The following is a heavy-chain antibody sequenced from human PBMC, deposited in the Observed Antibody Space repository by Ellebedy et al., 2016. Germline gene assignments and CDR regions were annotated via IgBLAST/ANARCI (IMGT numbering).Heavy chain of an antibody. V-gene: IGHV3-74*01. D-gene: IGHD4-23*01. J-gene: IGHJ6*02. CDR3: VTVVTSP. CDR2: INSDGSST. CDR1: GFTFSSYW. Sequence: GESLKISCAASGFTFSSYWMHWVRQAPGKGLVWVSRINSDGSSTSYADSVKGRFTISRDNSKNTLYLQMNSLRAEDTAVYYCVTVVTSPWGQGTTVTVSS.